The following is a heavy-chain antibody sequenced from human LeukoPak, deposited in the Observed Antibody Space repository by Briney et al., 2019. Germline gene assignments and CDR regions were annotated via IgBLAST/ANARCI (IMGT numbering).Heavy chain of an antibody. CDR1: GGSISSYY. CDR2: IYYSGST. J-gene: IGHJ4*02. Sequence: SETLSLTCTVSGGSISSYYWSWIRQPPGKGLEWIGYIYYSGSTNYNPSLKSRVTISVDTSKNQFSLKLSSVTAADTAVYYCARGGHGDYVSFFDYWGQGTLVTVSS. D-gene: IGHD4-17*01. CDR3: ARGGHGDYVSFFDY. V-gene: IGHV4-59*01.